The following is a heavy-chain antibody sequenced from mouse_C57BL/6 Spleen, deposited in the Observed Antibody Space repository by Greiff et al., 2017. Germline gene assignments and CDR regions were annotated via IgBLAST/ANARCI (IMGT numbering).Heavy chain of an antibody. D-gene: IGHD1-1*01. J-gene: IGHJ4*01. CDR3: TTRDPTTVVDGDY. V-gene: IGHV14-4*01. CDR2: IDPENGDT. Sequence: EVQLQESGAELVRPGASVKLSCTASGFNIKDDYMHWVKQRPEQGLEWIGWIDPENGDTEYASKFQGKATITADTSSNTAYLQLSSLTSEDTAVYYCTTRDPTTVVDGDYWGQGTSVTVSS. CDR1: GFNIKDDY.